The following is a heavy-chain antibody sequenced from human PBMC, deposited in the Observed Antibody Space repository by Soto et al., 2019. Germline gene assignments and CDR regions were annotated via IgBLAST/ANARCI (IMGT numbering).Heavy chain of an antibody. V-gene: IGHV3-21*01. Sequence: GGSQRLSCTASGFTFRSYGMHWVRQAPGKGLEWVSSIGTSSTYIYYADSVKGRFTISRDNAKNTVSLEMTSLRAEDTAVYYCAKGGRQWLVTSDFNYWGQGALVTVSS. CDR2: IGTSSTYI. D-gene: IGHD6-19*01. CDR3: AKGGRQWLVTSDFNY. CDR1: GFTFRSYG. J-gene: IGHJ4*02.